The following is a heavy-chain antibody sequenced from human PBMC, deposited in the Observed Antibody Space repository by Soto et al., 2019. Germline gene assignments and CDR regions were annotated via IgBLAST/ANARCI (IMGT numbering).Heavy chain of an antibody. J-gene: IGHJ6*02. V-gene: IGHV4-61*01. CDR3: SRDVDIGEDDV. D-gene: IGHD4-17*01. CDR1: GGSVSGGSYY. Sequence: QVQLQESGPGLVKPSETLSLTCTVSGGSVSGGSYYWNWIRQPPGKGLEWIGYIYFSGRTNYNPSLKSRVTISIDTSKNQFSRKLTSATAADTAVYYCSRDVDIGEDDVWDQGTTVPVSS. CDR2: IYFSGRT.